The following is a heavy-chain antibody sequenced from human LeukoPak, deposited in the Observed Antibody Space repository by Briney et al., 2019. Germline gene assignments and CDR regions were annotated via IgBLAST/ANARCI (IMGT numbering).Heavy chain of an antibody. V-gene: IGHV3-21*01. CDR1: GFTFRSYW. D-gene: IGHD6-19*01. CDR2: ISSSSSYI. Sequence: GGSLRLSCAASGFTFRSYWMSWVRQAPGKGLEWVSSISSSSSYIYYADSVKGRFTISRDNAKNSLYLQMNSLRAEDTAVYYCASYSSLGYWGQGTLVTVSS. J-gene: IGHJ4*02. CDR3: ASYSSLGY.